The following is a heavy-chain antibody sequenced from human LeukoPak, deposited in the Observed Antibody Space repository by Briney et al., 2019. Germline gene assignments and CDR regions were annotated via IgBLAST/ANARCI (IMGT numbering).Heavy chain of an antibody. D-gene: IGHD2-2*02. J-gene: IGHJ6*03. V-gene: IGHV3-11*04. CDR3: AREFACSSTSCYTFRYYYYYMDV. CDR2: ISSSGSTI. CDR1: GFTFSDYY. Sequence: PGGSLRLSCAASGFTFSDYYISWIRQAPGKGLEWVSYISSSGSTIYYADSVKGRFTISRDNAKNSLYLQMNSLRAEDTAVYYCAREFACSSTSCYTFRYYYYYMDVWGKGTTVTVS.